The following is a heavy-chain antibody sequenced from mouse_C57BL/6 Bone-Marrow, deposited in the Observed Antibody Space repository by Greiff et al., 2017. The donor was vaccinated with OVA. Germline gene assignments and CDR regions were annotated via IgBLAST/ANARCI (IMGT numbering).Heavy chain of an antibody. J-gene: IGHJ2*01. Sequence: QVQLQQSGAELARPGASVKLSCKASGYTFTSYGISWVKQRTGQGLEWIGEIYPRSGNTYYNEKFTGKATLTADKSSSTAYMELRILTSEDSAVDCCAPYYDYGSSPYFDYWGQGTTLTVSS. CDR2: IYPRSGNT. V-gene: IGHV1-81*01. D-gene: IGHD1-1*01. CDR1: GYTFTSYG. CDR3: APYYDYGSSPYFDY.